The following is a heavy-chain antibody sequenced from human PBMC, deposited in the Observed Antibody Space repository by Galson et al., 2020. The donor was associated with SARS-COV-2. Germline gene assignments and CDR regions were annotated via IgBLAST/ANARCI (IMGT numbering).Heavy chain of an antibody. Sequence: SLKISCAASGFTFDDYAMHWVRQAPGKGLDWVSGISWNSGSIAYADSVKGRFTISRDNAKNSLYLQMNSLRTEDTAFYYCAKVETQSGSYDYCGQGTLVTGSS. CDR2: ISWNSGSI. V-gene: IGHV3-9*01. CDR1: GFTFDDYA. D-gene: IGHD1-26*01. J-gene: IGHJ4*02. CDR3: AKVETQSGSYDY.